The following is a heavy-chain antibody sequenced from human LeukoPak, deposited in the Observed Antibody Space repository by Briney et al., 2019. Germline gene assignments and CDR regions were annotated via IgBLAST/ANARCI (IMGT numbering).Heavy chain of an antibody. Sequence: SETLSLTCTVSGGSITTYYWNWIRQPPGKGLEWIGTVYYCGSTYYNPSLESRVTLFVDTSKNQFSLKLSSVTAADTAVYYCAASYSTSWPEIDYWGQGTLVTVSS. J-gene: IGHJ4*02. CDR2: VYYCGST. V-gene: IGHV4-59*04. CDR3: AASYSTSWPEIDY. D-gene: IGHD6-13*01. CDR1: GGSITTYY.